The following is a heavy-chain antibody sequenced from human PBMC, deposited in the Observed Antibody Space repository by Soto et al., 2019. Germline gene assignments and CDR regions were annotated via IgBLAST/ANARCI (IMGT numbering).Heavy chain of an antibody. CDR1: GFTFSSYG. J-gene: IGHJ4*02. D-gene: IGHD2-15*01. CDR2: ISYDGTVK. Sequence: GGSLRLSCAASGFTFSSYGLHWVRQALGKGLEWVAVISYDGTVKYYADSVKGRFTISRDNSKNTLYLQMNSLRAEDTAVFYCAKDRYCSGASCYGDFDYWGQGTLVTVSS. V-gene: IGHV3-30*18. CDR3: AKDRYCSGASCYGDFDY.